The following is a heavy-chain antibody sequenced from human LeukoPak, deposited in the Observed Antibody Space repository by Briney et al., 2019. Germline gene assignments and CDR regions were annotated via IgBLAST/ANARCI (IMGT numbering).Heavy chain of an antibody. CDR3: ARGVATTISGY. CDR1: GYTFTGYY. V-gene: IGHV1-2*02. J-gene: IGHJ4*02. CDR2: INGNSGAT. D-gene: IGHD5-12*01. Sequence: ASVKVSCKASGYTFTGYYMHWVRQSPGQGLEWMGWINGNSGATNYAQKFQGRVPMTRDTSISTVHMKLSRLTSDDTAVYFCARGVATTISGYWGQGTRVTVSS.